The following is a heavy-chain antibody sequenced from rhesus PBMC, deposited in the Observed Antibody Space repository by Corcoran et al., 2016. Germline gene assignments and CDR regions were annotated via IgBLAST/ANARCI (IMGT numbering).Heavy chain of an antibody. CDR3: ARDRAAGRGSGYGLDS. V-gene: IGHV4S19*01. J-gene: IGHJ6*01. CDR2: INGNSGST. D-gene: IGHD6-13*01. CDR1: GGSISSSNW. Sequence: QVQLQESGPGLVKPSETLSPTCAVSGGSISSSNWWSWIRHPPGKGLEWIGEINGNSGSTNYNPSLKSRVTISKDASKNQFSLKLSSVTAADTAVYYCARDRAAGRGSGYGLDSWGQGVVVTVSS.